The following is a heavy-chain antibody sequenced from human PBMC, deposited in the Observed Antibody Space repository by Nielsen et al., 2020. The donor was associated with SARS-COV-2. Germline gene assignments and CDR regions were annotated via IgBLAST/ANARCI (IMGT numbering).Heavy chain of an antibody. D-gene: IGHD2-2*01. Sequence: SETLSLTCTVSGGSISSSSYYWGWIRQPPGKGLEWIGSIYYSGSTYYNPSLKSRVTISVDTPKNQFSLKLSSVTAADTAVYYCARQGDIVVVPAEEEYWFDPWGQGTLVTVS. CDR2: IYYSGST. J-gene: IGHJ5*02. CDR1: GGSISSSSYY. CDR3: ARQGDIVVVPAEEEYWFDP. V-gene: IGHV4-39*01.